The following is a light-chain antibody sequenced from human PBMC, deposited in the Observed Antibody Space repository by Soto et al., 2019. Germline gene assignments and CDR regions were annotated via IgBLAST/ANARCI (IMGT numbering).Light chain of an antibody. CDR2: GAS. V-gene: IGKV3-20*01. CDR3: QQFVRSLPSWT. CDR1: QSVSSNY. Sequence: ETVLTQSPGTLSLSPGERATLSCRASQSVSSNYLAWYQHIPGQAPRLLIYGASTRATGIPDRFSGSGSGTDFTLTISRLEPEVFAVYYCQQFVRSLPSWTFGQGTKVE. J-gene: IGKJ1*01.